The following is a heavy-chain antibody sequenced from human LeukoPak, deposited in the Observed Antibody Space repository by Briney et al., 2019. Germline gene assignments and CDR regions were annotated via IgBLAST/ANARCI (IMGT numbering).Heavy chain of an antibody. CDR2: ISGSGGST. J-gene: IGHJ4*02. CDR1: GFTFSSYV. CDR3: AKGGMVRREYDY. D-gene: IGHD3-10*01. Sequence: GGSLRISCAASGFTFSSYVMGWVRQAPGKGQDSVSGISGSGGSTYFADSVKGRFTISRDNSKNTLYLQMNTLRVEDTAVYYCAKGGMVRREYDYWGQGTLVTVSS. V-gene: IGHV3-23*01.